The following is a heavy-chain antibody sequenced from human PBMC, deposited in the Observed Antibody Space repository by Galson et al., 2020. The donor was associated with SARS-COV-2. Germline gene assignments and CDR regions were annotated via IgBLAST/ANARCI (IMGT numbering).Heavy chain of an antibody. D-gene: IGHD1-26*01. V-gene: IGHV3-23*01. CDR2: ISGSAGST. CDR3: AKLGGSLGFDY. CDR1: GFTFSSYA. Sequence: GESLKISCAASGFTFSSYAMSWVRQAPGKGPAWVSAISGSAGSTYYADSVKGRFTISRDNSKNTLYLQMNSLRAEDTAVYYCAKLGGSLGFDYWGQGTLVTVSS. J-gene: IGHJ4*02.